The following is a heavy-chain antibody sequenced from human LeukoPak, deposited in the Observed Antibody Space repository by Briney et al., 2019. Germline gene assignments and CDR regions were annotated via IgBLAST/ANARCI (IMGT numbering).Heavy chain of an antibody. CDR3: AREAYYCGGNPLFDY. CDR1: GGSISSGGYY. V-gene: IGHV4-31*03. Sequence: SETLSLTCTVSGGSISSGGYYWSWIRQHPGKGLEWIGYIYYSGSTYYNPSLKSRVTISVDTSKNQFSLKLSSVTAANTAVYYCAREAYYCGGNPLFDYWGQGTLVTVSS. J-gene: IGHJ4*02. CDR2: IYYSGST. D-gene: IGHD4-23*01.